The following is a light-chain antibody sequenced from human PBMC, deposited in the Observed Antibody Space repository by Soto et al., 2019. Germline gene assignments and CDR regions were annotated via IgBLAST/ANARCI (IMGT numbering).Light chain of an antibody. CDR2: YVS. J-gene: IGLJ2*01. Sequence: QSALTQPASVSGSPGQSITISCTGTSSDVGGYNYVSWYQQHPGKAPKLMIYYVSNRPSGVSPRFSGSKTGNTASLTTSGLQAEDEADYYCSSYTSSSTSGFGGGTKVTVL. CDR3: SSYTSSSTSG. CDR1: SSDVGGYNY. V-gene: IGLV2-14*01.